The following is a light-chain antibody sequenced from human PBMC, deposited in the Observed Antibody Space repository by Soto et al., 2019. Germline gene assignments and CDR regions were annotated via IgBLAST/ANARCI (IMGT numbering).Light chain of an antibody. J-gene: IGKJ2*01. V-gene: IGKV3-20*01. Sequence: EVVLTQSPGTLSLSPGERATLSCRASQSIGSNYLVWYQQRPGPAPRLLIYGASCRATGVADRFSGCGSATDFTPTISRLEPHDFAVYYCQQYGTSSQYTFGQGTKLEIK. CDR2: GAS. CDR3: QQYGTSSQYT. CDR1: QSIGSNY.